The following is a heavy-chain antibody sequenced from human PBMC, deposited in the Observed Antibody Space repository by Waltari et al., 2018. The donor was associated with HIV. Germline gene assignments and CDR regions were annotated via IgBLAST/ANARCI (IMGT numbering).Heavy chain of an antibody. CDR3: ARAAMVRPRDAFDI. CDR2: IYSGGST. V-gene: IGHV3-53*01. Sequence: EVQLVESGGGLIQPGGSLRLSCAASGFTVSSNYMSWVRQVPGKGLEWVVVIYSGGSTYYADSVNGRFTISRDNSKNMLYLQMNSLRADDTAVYYCARAAMVRPRDAFDIWGQGTMVTVSS. CDR1: GFTVSSNY. D-gene: IGHD3-10*01. J-gene: IGHJ3*02.